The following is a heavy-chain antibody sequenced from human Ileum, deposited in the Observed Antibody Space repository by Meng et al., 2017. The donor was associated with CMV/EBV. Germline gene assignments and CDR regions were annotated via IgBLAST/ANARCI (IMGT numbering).Heavy chain of an antibody. CDR1: GYTFTSYY. D-gene: IGHD3-10*01. Sequence: ASVKVSCKASGYTFTSYYMHWVRQAPGQGLEWMGIIKPSGGSTSYAQKFQGRVTMTRDTSTSTVYMELSSLRSEDTAVYYCARVLWFGDMPDYWGQGTLVTVSS. V-gene: IGHV1-46*01. CDR3: ARVLWFGDMPDY. J-gene: IGHJ4*02. CDR2: IKPSGGST.